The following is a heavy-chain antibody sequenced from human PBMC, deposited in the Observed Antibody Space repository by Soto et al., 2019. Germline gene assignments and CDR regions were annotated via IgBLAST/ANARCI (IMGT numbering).Heavy chain of an antibody. CDR3: ARDQGTEYCSGGSCLNFDY. CDR2: ISAYNGNT. Sequence: GSVKVSCKASGYTFTSYGISWVRQAPGQGLEWMGWISAYNGNTNYAQKLQGRVTMTTDTSTSTAYMELRSLRSDDTAMYYCARDQGTEYCSGGSCLNFDYWGQGTLVTVSS. V-gene: IGHV1-18*01. D-gene: IGHD2-15*01. CDR1: GYTFTSYG. J-gene: IGHJ4*02.